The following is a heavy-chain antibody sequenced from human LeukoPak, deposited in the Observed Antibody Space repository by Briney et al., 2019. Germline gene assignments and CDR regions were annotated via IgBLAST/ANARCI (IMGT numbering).Heavy chain of an antibody. CDR1: GYTFSGYY. CDR3: ARGRDKTTSPAIDY. CDR2: ISPKSGDT. Sequence: VXVSCKASGYTFSGYYMHWVRQAPGQGHEWMGWISPKSGDTNYAQNFQGRVTMTRDTSISTAYMELSRLTSDDTAVYYCARGRDKTTSPAIDYWGQGTXVT. D-gene: IGHD2-2*01. J-gene: IGHJ4*02. V-gene: IGHV1-2*02.